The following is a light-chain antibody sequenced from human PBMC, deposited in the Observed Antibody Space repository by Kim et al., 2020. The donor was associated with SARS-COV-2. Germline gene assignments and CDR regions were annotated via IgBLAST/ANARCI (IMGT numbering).Light chain of an antibody. CDR2: GAS. Sequence: PGEAATLSCRASQSVNSRYLAWYQQRPAQAPRLVIYGASRRATGIPDRFRGSESGTDFTLTITRLEPEDFAVYYCQQYDRPPWTFGQGTKVDIK. CDR1: QSVNSRY. J-gene: IGKJ1*01. V-gene: IGKV3-20*01. CDR3: QQYDRPPWT.